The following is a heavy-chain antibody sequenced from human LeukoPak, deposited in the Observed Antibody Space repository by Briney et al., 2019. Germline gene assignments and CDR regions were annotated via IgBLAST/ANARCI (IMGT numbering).Heavy chain of an antibody. V-gene: IGHV3-21*01. J-gene: IGHJ6*03. CDR1: GFTFSSYS. D-gene: IGHD3-3*01. CDR3: ARDAHYDFRSGYYTAYYYYYMDV. Sequence: GGSLRLSCAASGFTFSSYSMNWVRQAPGKGLEWVSSISSSSSYIYYADSVKGRFTISRDNAKNSLYLQMNSLRAEDTAVYYCARDAHYDFRSGYYTAYYYYYMDVWGKGTTVTVSS. CDR2: ISSSSSYI.